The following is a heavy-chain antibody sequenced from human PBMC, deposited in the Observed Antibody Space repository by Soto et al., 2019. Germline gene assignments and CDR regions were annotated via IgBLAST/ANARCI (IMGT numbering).Heavy chain of an antibody. CDR2: IYYSGST. CDR3: ARVMYYYDSSGYMDV. V-gene: IGHV4-59*08. J-gene: IGHJ6*02. D-gene: IGHD3-22*01. CDR1: GGSISSYY. Sequence: PSETLSLTCTVSGGSISSYYWSWIRQPPGKGLEWIGYIYYSGSTNYNPSLKSRVTMSVDTSKNQFSLKLSSVTAADTAVYYCARVMYYYDSSGYMDVWGQGTTVTVSS.